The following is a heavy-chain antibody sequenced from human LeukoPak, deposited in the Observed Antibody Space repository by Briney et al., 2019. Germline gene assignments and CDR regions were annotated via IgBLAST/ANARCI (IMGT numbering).Heavy chain of an antibody. D-gene: IGHD3-22*01. Sequence: PGGSLRLSCAASGFTFTSFAMNWVRQAPGKGLEWVSTIGGSGGTTYYADSVKGRFTISRDNSKNTLYLQMYSLRAEDTAVYYCAKGLYYYDTSGYLTFDNWGQGTRVTVSS. CDR2: IGGSGGTT. CDR3: AKGLYYYDTSGYLTFDN. V-gene: IGHV3-23*01. CDR1: GFTFTSFA. J-gene: IGHJ4*02.